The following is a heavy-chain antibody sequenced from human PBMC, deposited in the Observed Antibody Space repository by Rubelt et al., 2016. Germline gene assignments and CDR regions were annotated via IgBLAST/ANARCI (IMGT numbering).Heavy chain of an antibody. Sequence: QVQLVQSGAEVKKPGASVKVSCKASGYTFTSYYMHWVRQAPGQGLEWMGIINPSGGSTSYEQKCQGSVTMTRDTSTSTVYMELSSLRSEDTAVYYCARSPRYDFEDNWFDPWGQGTLVTVSS. CDR3: ARSPRYDFEDNWFDP. V-gene: IGHV1-46*01. J-gene: IGHJ5*02. CDR1: GYTFTSYY. CDR2: INPSGGST. D-gene: IGHD3-3*01.